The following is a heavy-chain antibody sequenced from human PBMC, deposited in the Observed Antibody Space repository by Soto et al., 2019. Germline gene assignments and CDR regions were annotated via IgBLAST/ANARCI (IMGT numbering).Heavy chain of an antibody. D-gene: IGHD3-9*01. V-gene: IGHV4-59*08. CDR2: MSYSGAT. CDR1: GASITNYY. Sequence: PSETLSLTCTVSGASITNYYWTWIRQSPGKGLEWFGYMSYSGATNSSPSLKSRVTISVDTSKNQFSLKVNSVTAADTAIYYCAHILSGSQFNYWGQGTPVTVSS. J-gene: IGHJ4*02. CDR3: AHILSGSQFNY.